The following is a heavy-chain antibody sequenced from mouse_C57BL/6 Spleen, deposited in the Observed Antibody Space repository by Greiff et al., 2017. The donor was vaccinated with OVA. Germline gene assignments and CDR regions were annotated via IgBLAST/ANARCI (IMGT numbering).Heavy chain of an antibody. Sequence: QVHVKQPGAELVKPGASVKLSCKASGYTFTSYWMHWVKQRPGQGLEWIGMIHPNSGSTNYNEKFKSKATLTVDKSSSTAYMQLSSLTSEDSAVYYCANYYGSSYGAMDYWGQGTSVTVSS. V-gene: IGHV1-64*01. CDR2: IHPNSGST. CDR3: ANYYGSSYGAMDY. D-gene: IGHD1-1*01. J-gene: IGHJ4*01. CDR1: GYTFTSYW.